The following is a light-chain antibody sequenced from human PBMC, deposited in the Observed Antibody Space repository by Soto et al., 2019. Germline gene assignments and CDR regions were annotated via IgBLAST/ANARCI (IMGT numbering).Light chain of an antibody. CDR1: QGISSY. Sequence: DIQVTQSPSFLSASVGDRVTITCRASQGISSYLAWYQQKPRKAPEVLIFGASTLQSGVPSRFSGSGSGTEFTLTISSLQPEDFATYYCQQLMSYPITFGQGTRLEI. J-gene: IGKJ5*01. CDR3: QQLMSYPIT. V-gene: IGKV1-9*01. CDR2: GAS.